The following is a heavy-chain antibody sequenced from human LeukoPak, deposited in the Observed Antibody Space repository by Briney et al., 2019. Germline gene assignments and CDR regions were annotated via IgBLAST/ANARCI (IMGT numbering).Heavy chain of an antibody. V-gene: IGHV3-53*01. D-gene: IGHD6-19*01. J-gene: IGHJ4*02. Sequence: GGSLRLSCAASGFTFISNPLNGAGQAPGKGRNGVSVIYSGGSTYYADSVKGRFTISRDNSKNTLYLQMNSLRADDTAVYYCARDHPRSGGNDYWGQGTLVTVSS. CDR1: GFTFISNP. CDR3: ARDHPRSGGNDY. CDR2: IYSGGST.